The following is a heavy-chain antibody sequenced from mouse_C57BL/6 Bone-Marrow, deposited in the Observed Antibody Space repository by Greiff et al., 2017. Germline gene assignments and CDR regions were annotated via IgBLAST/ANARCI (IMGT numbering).Heavy chain of an antibody. CDR2: INPSTGGT. D-gene: IGHD1-1*01. V-gene: IGHV1-42*01. CDR1: GYSFTGYY. Sequence: VQLQQSGPELVKPGASVKISCKASGYSFTGYYMNWVKQSPEKSLEWIGEINPSTGGTTYNQKFKAKATLTVDKSSSTAYMQLKSLTSEDSAVYYCAREGSRLDDWGQGTTLTVSS. CDR3: AREGSRLDD. J-gene: IGHJ2*01.